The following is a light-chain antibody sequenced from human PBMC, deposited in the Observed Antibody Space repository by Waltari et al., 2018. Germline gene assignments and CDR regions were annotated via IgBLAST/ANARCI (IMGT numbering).Light chain of an antibody. V-gene: IGKV1-NL1*01. Sequence: MIQSPSSLSASVGDRVTITCRASEYISKSLAWYQKIPGRAPDLLVYDVSKVKSGVPSRFSGSGSGTDYSLTISSLQPEDFATYYCQQYYSSPLTFGGGTRVEV. CDR3: QQYYSSPLT. CDR1: EYISKS. J-gene: IGKJ4*01. CDR2: DVS.